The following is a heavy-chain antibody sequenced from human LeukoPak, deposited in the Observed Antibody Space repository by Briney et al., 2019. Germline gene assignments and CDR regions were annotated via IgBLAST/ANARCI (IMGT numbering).Heavy chain of an antibody. CDR3: ARGLEWLTRRHTWFDP. V-gene: IGHV1-18*01. D-gene: IGHD3-3*01. J-gene: IGHJ5*02. CDR1: SYTFTNYA. Sequence: ASVKVSCKASSYTFTNYAFTWVRQAPGQGLEWMGWIRAYNGNTNYAQKHQGRVTMTTDTSTSTAYMELRSLRSDDTAVYYCARGLEWLTRRHTWFDPWGQGTLVTVSS. CDR2: IRAYNGNT.